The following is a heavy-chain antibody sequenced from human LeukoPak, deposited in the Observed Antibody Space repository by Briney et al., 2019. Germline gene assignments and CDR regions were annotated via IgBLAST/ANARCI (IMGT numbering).Heavy chain of an antibody. D-gene: IGHD4-17*01. CDR1: GGSFSGYY. CDR3: ARSGGDYGFDY. Sequence: SETLSLTCAVYGGSFSGYYWSWIRQPPGKGLEWIGEINHSGSTNYNPSLKSRVTISVDTSKNQFSLKLSSVTAADTAVYYCARSGGDYGFDYWGQGTLVTVSS. CDR2: INHSGST. J-gene: IGHJ4*02. V-gene: IGHV4-34*01.